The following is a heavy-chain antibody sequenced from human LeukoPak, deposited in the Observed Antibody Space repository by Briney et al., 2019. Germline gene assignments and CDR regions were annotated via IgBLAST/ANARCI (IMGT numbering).Heavy chain of an antibody. CDR1: GFTFSSYW. CDR2: IKLDGSEI. Sequence: GGSLRLSCAASGFTFSSYWMSWVRQAPGKGLEWVANIKLDGSEIYYVDSVKGRFTISRDNAKNSLYLQMNSLRAEETAVYYCAREAWELSFDSWGQGTLVTVSS. D-gene: IGHD1-26*01. CDR3: AREAWELSFDS. V-gene: IGHV3-7*01. J-gene: IGHJ4*02.